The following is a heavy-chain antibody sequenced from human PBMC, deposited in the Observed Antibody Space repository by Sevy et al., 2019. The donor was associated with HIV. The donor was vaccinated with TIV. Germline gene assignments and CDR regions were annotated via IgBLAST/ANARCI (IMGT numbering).Heavy chain of an antibody. V-gene: IGHV3-66*02. CDR2: IYSGAGT. D-gene: IGHD3-22*01. CDR1: GFTVSSNY. CDR3: ARGLDECSGFYSFDY. J-gene: IGHJ4*01. Sequence: GGCLRLSCAASGFTVSSNYMSWVRQAPGKGLEWVSVIYSGAGTYYAYSVKGRFTISRDNSKNSLYLQMNSLRAEDTALYYCARGLDECSGFYSFDYWGHGTLVTVSS.